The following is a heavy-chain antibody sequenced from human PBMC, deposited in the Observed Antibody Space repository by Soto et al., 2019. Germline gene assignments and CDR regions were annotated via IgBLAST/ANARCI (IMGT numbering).Heavy chain of an antibody. CDR1: GYSFTSYW. CDR2: IYPGDSDT. Sequence: GESLKISCKGSGYSFTSYWIGWVRQMPGKGLVWMGVIYPGDSDTRYSPSFQFHVTISAYTSIRTSYLQWSSLKASDTALYYPARPADTAMVFGMDVWGQGTTVTVSS. J-gene: IGHJ6*02. D-gene: IGHD5-18*01. CDR3: ARPADTAMVFGMDV. V-gene: IGHV5-51*01.